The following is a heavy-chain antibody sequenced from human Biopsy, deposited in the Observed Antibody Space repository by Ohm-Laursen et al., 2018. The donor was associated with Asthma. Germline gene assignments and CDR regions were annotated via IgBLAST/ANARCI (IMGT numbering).Heavy chain of an antibody. V-gene: IGHV3-7*01. CDR2: IKHDGSEK. CDR1: GFTFGDYW. J-gene: IGHJ1*01. CDR3: ARTFHFWSPYHAEHYQL. Sequence: SPRLSCAASGFTFGDYWMSWVRQVPGKGLEWVANIKHDGSEKNHVDSLKGRFTISRDNAKNSLYLQMNSLRVEDTAVYYCARTFHFWSPYHAEHYQLWGQGTLVTVSS. D-gene: IGHD3-3*02.